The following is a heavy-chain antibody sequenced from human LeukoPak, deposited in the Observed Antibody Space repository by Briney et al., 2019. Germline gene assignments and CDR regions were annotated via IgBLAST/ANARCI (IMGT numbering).Heavy chain of an antibody. V-gene: IGHV1-69*04. D-gene: IGHD3-22*01. CDR3: ARSTSFSSGYYPYYFDY. Sequence: ASAKVSCKASGGTFSSYAISWVRQAPGQGLEWMGRIIPIFGIANYAQKFQGRVTITADKSTSTAYMELSSLRSEDTAVYYCARSTSFSSGYYPYYFDYWGQGTLVTVSS. CDR2: IIPIFGIA. J-gene: IGHJ4*02. CDR1: GGTFSSYA.